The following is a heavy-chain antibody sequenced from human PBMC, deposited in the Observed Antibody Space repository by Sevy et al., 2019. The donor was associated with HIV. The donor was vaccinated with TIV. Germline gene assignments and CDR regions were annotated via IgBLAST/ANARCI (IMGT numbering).Heavy chain of an antibody. CDR1: GGSISSGNYY. V-gene: IGHV4-61*02. CDR2: IHSTGTT. D-gene: IGHD6-13*01. J-gene: IGHJ5*02. CDR3: ARYSSSWYGGHWFDP. Sequence: SETLSLTCSVSGGSISSGNYYWNWIRHPAGKGLEWIGRIHSTGTTNYNPALKSRVSISADASKNKFFLKLTSVTAADTAVYYCARYSSSWYGGHWFDPWGQGTLVTVSS.